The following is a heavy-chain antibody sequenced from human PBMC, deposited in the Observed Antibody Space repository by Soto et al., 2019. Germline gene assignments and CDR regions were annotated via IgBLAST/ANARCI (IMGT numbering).Heavy chain of an antibody. CDR3: AKYVRVSGEYYLDH. Sequence: QLQESGPGVVKPSETLSLTCTVSGGSITSSYWSWIRKTPGKGLEWIGYVYSSGSTNYNPSLKRRVTMSVETSKKQFYLKLSSVLAADTAVYYCAKYVRVSGEYYLDHLGPGTLVTVFS. CDR2: VYSSGST. V-gene: IGHV4-59*01. J-gene: IGHJ4*02. CDR1: GGSITSSY. D-gene: IGHD3-10*01.